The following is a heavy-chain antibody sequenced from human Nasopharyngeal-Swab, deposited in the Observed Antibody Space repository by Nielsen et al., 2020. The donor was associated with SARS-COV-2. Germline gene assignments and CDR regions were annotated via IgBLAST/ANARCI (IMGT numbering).Heavy chain of an antibody. CDR3: ARVGFCTNGVCYPGSWFFDS. CDR1: GLAISDNY. CDR2: LYAGRST. V-gene: IGHV3-53*01. Sequence: GKSLKISCSASGLAISDNYMSWVRQAPGKGLEWVSILYAGRSTFYADSVKGRFTISRDTFENTLYLEMHSLRTEDTAVYYCARVGFCTNGVCYPGSWFFDSWGQGTLVTVSS. J-gene: IGHJ4*02. D-gene: IGHD2-8*01.